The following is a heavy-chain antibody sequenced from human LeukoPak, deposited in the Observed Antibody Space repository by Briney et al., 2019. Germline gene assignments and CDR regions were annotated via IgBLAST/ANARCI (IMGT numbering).Heavy chain of an antibody. CDR3: ARGAWGAVAGSHFDY. Sequence: PSGTLSLTCAVSGGSISSSNWWNWVRQPPGKGLEWIGEIYHSGSTNYNPSLKSRVTISVDKSKNQFSLKLSSVTAADTAVYYCARGAWGAVAGSHFDYWSQGTLVTVSS. D-gene: IGHD6-19*01. CDR2: IYHSGST. J-gene: IGHJ4*02. CDR1: GGSISSSNW. V-gene: IGHV4-4*02.